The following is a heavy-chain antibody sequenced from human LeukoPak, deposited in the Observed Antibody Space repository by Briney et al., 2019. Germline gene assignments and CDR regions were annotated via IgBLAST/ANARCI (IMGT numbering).Heavy chain of an antibody. V-gene: IGHV4-39*01. CDR1: GGPISSTNSY. J-gene: IGHJ4*02. Sequence: SETLSLTCTVSGGPISSTNSYWGWIRQPPGKGLEWIGSIYYSGSTHYNPSLKSRVSISVDTSRSEFSLRLRSVTAGDTAIYYCARNRSDCSSGSCFSTGFDSWGQGILVTVSS. CDR3: ARNRSDCSSGSCFSTGFDS. CDR2: IYYSGST. D-gene: IGHD2-15*01.